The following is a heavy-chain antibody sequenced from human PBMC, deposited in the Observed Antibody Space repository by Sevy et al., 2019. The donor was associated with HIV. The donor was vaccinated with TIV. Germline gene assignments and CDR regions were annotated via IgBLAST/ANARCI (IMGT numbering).Heavy chain of an antibody. CDR2: ISYDGSNK. J-gene: IGHJ4*02. V-gene: IGHV3-30*18. Sequence: GGSLRLSCAASGFTFSSYGMHWVRQAPGKGLEWVAVISYDGSNKYYADSVKGRFTISRDNSKNTLYLQMNSLRAEDTAGYYCAKGGHDFWSGYPYYFDYWGQGTLVTVSS. CDR1: GFTFSSYG. D-gene: IGHD3-3*01. CDR3: AKGGHDFWSGYPYYFDY.